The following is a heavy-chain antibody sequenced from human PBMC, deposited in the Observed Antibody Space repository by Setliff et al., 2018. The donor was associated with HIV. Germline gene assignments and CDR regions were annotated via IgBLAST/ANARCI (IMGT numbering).Heavy chain of an antibody. D-gene: IGHD3-22*01. V-gene: IGHV1-18*01. CDR1: GYTLTELS. J-gene: IGHJ6*02. Sequence: ASVKVSCKVSGYTLTELSMHWVRQAPGKGLEWMGWISAYNGNTNYAQKLQGRVTMTTDTSTSTAYMELRSLRSDDTAVYYCAREIGDYYDSSGYYPPTDYYYGMDVWGQGTTVTVSS. CDR3: AREIGDYYDSSGYYPPTDYYYGMDV. CDR2: ISAYNGNT.